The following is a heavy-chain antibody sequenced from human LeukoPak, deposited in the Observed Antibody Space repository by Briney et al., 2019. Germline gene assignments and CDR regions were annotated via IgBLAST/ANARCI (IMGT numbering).Heavy chain of an antibody. V-gene: IGHV3-7*03. Sequence: GGSLRLSCAASGFTFSSYSMSWVRQAPGKGLEWVANIKQDGSEKYYVDSVKGRFTISRDNAKNSLYLQMNSLRAEDTAVYYCVKGLVQTTMSYSVDYWGQGALVTVSS. D-gene: IGHD1-1*01. J-gene: IGHJ4*02. CDR2: IKQDGSEK. CDR3: VKGLVQTTMSYSVDY. CDR1: GFTFSSYS.